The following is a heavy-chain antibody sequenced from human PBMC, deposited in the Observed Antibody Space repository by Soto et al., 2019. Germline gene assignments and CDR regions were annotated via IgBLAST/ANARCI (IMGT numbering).Heavy chain of an antibody. CDR2: INSADRT. Sequence: LRLSCAASGFTVSSNYMSWVRQAPGKGLEWVSIINSADRTYYADSVKGRFTISRDNSKNTLDLQMNNVRVEDTAVYYCARDLYYSNRHYYGMDVWGQGTTVTVSS. CDR3: ARDLYYSNRHYYGMDV. D-gene: IGHD4-4*01. CDR1: GFTVSSNY. V-gene: IGHV3-53*01. J-gene: IGHJ6*02.